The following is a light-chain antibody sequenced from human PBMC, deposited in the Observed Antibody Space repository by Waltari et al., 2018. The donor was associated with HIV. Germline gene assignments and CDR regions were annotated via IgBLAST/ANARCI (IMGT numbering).Light chain of an antibody. CDR2: QDH. CDR1: ELGDKY. Sequence: SYEVTQPPSVAVSQGQTATITCSGYELGDKYTCWYQHKPGQSPLLVIYQDHKRPSGIPERFSGSSSGHTATLTISGSLPMYEADYYCQAWGSTTSGVFGRGTKLTVL. CDR3: QAWGSTTSGV. J-gene: IGLJ2*01. V-gene: IGLV3-1*01.